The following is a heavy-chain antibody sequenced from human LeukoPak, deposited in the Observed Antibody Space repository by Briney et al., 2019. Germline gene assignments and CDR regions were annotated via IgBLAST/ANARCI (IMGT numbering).Heavy chain of an antibody. CDR1: GDSISSYY. CDR3: ARDYAFDI. CDR2: IYYSGNT. V-gene: IGHV4-59*01. J-gene: IGHJ3*02. Sequence: SETLSLTCTVSGDSISSYYWSRIRQPPGKGLEWIGCIYYSGNTNYSPSLKSRVTISIDTSKNQFSLKLSSVTAADTAVYYCARDYAFDIWGQGTMVTVSS.